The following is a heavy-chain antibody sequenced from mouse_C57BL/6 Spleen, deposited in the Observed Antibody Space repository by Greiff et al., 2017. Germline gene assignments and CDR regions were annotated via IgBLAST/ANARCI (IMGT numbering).Heavy chain of an antibody. Sequence: QLQQPGAELVKPGASVKLSCKASGYTFTSYWMHWVKQRPGQGLEWIGMIHPNSGSTNYNEKFKSKATLTVDKSSSTAYMQLSSLTSEDSAVYYCARGGSNYDYAMDYWGQGTSVTVSS. CDR2: IHPNSGST. CDR3: ARGGSNYDYAMDY. V-gene: IGHV1-64*01. J-gene: IGHJ4*01. D-gene: IGHD2-5*01. CDR1: GYTFTSYW.